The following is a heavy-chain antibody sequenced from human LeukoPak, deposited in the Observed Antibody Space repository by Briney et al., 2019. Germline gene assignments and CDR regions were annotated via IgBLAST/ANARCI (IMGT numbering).Heavy chain of an antibody. V-gene: IGHV3-30*18. D-gene: IGHD2-15*01. CDR2: ISSDGSHK. Sequence: GSLRPSCAASGFTFTTYGMHWVRQAPGKGLEWVSFISSDGSHKYYADSMKGRFTISRDSSKSTLYLQMNSLRPDDTAVYYCAKPRGGSWEWGSYYFDYWGQGTLVAVSS. CDR3: AKPRGGSWEWGSYYFDY. J-gene: IGHJ4*02. CDR1: GFTFTTYG.